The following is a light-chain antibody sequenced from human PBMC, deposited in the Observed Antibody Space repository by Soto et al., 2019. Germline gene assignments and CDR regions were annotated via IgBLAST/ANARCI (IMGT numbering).Light chain of an antibody. CDR3: MQGTHWPFT. Sequence: DAVLTQSPLSLPVTLGQPASISCRSSQSIVYSAGNTYLNWFQQRPGQSPRRLIYKVSERDSGVPDRFSGSASGTDFTLEISRVEAEDVGVYYCMQGTHWPFTFGQGTKLEIK. V-gene: IGKV2-30*01. CDR1: QSIVYSAGNTY. J-gene: IGKJ2*01. CDR2: KVS.